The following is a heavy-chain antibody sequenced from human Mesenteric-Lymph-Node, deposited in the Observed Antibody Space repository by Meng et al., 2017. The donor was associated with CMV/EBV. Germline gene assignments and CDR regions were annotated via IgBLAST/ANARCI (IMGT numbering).Heavy chain of an antibody. J-gene: IGHJ2*01. CDR1: GFTFDDYA. CDR3: AKDIAAARYWYLDL. V-gene: IGHV3-9*01. CDR2: ISWNSGSI. Sequence: GGSLRLSCVVSGFTFDDYAMHWVRQAPGKGLEWVSGISWNSGSIGYADSVKGRFTISRDNAKNSLYLQMNSLRAEDTALYYCAKDIAAARYWYLDLWGRGTLVTVSS. D-gene: IGHD6-13*01.